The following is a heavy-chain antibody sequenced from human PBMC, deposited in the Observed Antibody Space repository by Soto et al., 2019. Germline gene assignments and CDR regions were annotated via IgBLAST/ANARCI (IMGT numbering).Heavy chain of an antibody. CDR2: ISGSGVST. V-gene: IGHV3-23*01. CDR3: ARDNRPAAGSAAGGY. Sequence: GGSLRLSCAASGFTFSSCAMGWVRQAPGKGLEWVSTISGSGVSTYYADSVKGRFTISRDNSKNTLYLQMNSLRAEDTAVYYCARDNRPAAGSAAGGYWGQGTLVTVS. D-gene: IGHD6-13*01. CDR1: GFTFSSCA. J-gene: IGHJ4*02.